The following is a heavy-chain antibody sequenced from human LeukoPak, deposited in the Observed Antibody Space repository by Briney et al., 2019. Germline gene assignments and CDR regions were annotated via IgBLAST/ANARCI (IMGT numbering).Heavy chain of an antibody. CDR1: GGSINNNY. CDR2: IYYSGST. V-gene: IGHV4-59*01. J-gene: IGHJ5*02. Sequence: PSETLSLTCTVSGGSINNNYWSWIRQPPGKGLEWIGDIYYSGSTNYNPSLKSRVTISVDTSKNQFSLNLSSVTAADTAVYYCARATRLVRGTNWFDPWGQGTLVTVSS. CDR3: ARATRLVRGTNWFDP. D-gene: IGHD6-19*01.